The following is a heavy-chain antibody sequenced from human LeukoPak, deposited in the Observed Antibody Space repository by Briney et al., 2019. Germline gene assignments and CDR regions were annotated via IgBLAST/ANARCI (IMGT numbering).Heavy chain of an antibody. CDR2: ISGSGGST. CDR1: GFTFSSYA. V-gene: IGHV3-23*01. J-gene: IGHJ4*02. CDR3: ANTPRGYDFWSGIFNN. D-gene: IGHD3-3*01. Sequence: PGGSLRLSCAASGFTFSSYAMSWVRQAPGKGLEWVSAISGSGGSTYYADSVKGRFTISRDNSKNTLYLQMNSLRAEDTAVYYCANTPRGYDFWSGIFNNRRQGTLVTDSS.